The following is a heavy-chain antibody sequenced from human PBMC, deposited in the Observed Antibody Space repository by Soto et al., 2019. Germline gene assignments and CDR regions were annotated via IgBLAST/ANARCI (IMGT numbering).Heavy chain of an antibody. J-gene: IGHJ5*01. Sequence: QLKLQESGPGLAKPAETLSLSCTVSGGSISDNNYYWGWVRQPPGKGLEWIGNIYYSVTTYYNPSLKSRVSISADTSRNQVSLEVTSATAADTAMYYCARLAAYDFWRGGNWFDSWGQGILVTVSS. CDR1: GGSISDNNYY. V-gene: IGHV4-39*01. CDR2: IYYSVTT. CDR3: ARLAAYDFWRGGNWFDS. D-gene: IGHD3-3*01.